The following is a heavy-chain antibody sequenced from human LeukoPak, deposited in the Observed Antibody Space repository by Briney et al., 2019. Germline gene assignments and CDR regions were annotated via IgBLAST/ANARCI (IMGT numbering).Heavy chain of an antibody. V-gene: IGHV1-69*13. J-gene: IGHJ5*02. CDR2: IIPIFGTA. CDR3: ASGVGYCSSTSCP. CDR1: GCTFISYA. D-gene: IGHD2-2*01. Sequence: SVKVSCKASGCTFISYAISWVRQAPGQGLEWMGGIIPIFGTANYAQKFQGRVTITADESTSTAYMELSSLRYEATAVYYCASGVGYCSSTSCPWGQGTLVTVSS.